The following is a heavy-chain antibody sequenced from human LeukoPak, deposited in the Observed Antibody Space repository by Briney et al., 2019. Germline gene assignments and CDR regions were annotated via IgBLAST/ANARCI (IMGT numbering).Heavy chain of an antibody. CDR3: AKDLYYDSSGYPNDAFDI. Sequence: PGGSLRLSCAASGFTFSSYGMHWVRQAPGKGLEWVAFIRYDGSNKYYADSVKGRFTISRDNSKNTLYLQMNSLRAEDTAVYYCAKDLYYDSSGYPNDAFDIWGQGTMVTVSS. J-gene: IGHJ3*02. CDR1: GFTFSSYG. V-gene: IGHV3-30*02. D-gene: IGHD3-22*01. CDR2: IRYDGSNK.